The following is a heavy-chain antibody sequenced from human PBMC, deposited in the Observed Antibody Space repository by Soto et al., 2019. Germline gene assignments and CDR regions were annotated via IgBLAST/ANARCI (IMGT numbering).Heavy chain of an antibody. D-gene: IGHD5-18*01. Sequence: ASVKVSCKASGYTFSGYYIHWVRQAPGQGLEWLGWINPDSGVTKYARKFQGWVTMTRDASITTSYMELSRLRSGDTAIYFCARSRIQIWFRNDSAFNLWGQGTMVTVSS. CDR1: GYTFSGYY. CDR3: ARSRIQIWFRNDSAFNL. J-gene: IGHJ3*01. CDR2: INPDSGVT. V-gene: IGHV1-2*04.